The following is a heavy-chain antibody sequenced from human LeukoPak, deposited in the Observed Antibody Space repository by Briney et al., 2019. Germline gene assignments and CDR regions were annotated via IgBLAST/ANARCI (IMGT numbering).Heavy chain of an antibody. V-gene: IGHV4-34*01. CDR2: INHSGST. Sequence: SETLSLTFAVYGGSFSGYYWSWIRQPPGKGLEWIGEINHSGSTNYNPSLKSRVTISVDTSKNQFSLKLSSVTAADTAVYYCARARKGIVVVPAASYYYYMDVWGKGTTVTVSS. CDR3: ARARKGIVVVPAASYYYYMDV. CDR1: GGSFSGYY. J-gene: IGHJ6*03. D-gene: IGHD2-2*01.